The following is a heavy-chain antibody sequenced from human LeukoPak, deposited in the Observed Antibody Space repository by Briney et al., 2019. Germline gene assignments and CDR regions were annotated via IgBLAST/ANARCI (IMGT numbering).Heavy chain of an antibody. D-gene: IGHD3-22*01. V-gene: IGHV1-8*01. Sequence: EASVKVSCKASGYTFTSYDINWVRQATGQGLEWMGWMNPNSGNTGYAQKFQGRVTMTRNTSLSTAYMELSSLRSEDTAVYYCARGYRPNTYYYDSSGYYPWFDPWGQGTLVTVSS. J-gene: IGHJ5*02. CDR2: MNPNSGNT. CDR1: GYTFTSYD. CDR3: ARGYRPNTYYYDSSGYYPWFDP.